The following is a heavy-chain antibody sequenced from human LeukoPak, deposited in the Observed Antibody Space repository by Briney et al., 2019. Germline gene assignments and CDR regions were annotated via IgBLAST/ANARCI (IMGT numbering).Heavy chain of an antibody. CDR2: INEDGSRT. CDR3: ASFIAAAGYPI. Sequence: PGGSLRLSCAASGFTVSNYWMHWVRQAPGKGLVWVSRINEDGSRTDHADTVRGRFTISRDSGKNTLYLQMNSLGAEDTAVYYCASFIAAAGYPIWGQGTLVTVSS. CDR1: GFTVSNYW. D-gene: IGHD6-13*01. J-gene: IGHJ4*02. V-gene: IGHV3-74*01.